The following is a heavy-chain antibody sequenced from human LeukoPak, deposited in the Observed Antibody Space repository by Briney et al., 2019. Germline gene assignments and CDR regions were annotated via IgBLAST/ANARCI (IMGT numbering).Heavy chain of an antibody. V-gene: IGHV3-23*01. Sequence: PGGSLRLSCAASGSGFTFSSYAMRWVRQAPGKGLEWVSGISGSGGSTYYADSVKGRFTISRDNSKDTLYLQMNSLRAEDTDVHYCAKRPDFGDYYFYYMDVWGKGTTVTVSS. CDR2: ISGSGGST. CDR1: GSGFTFSSYA. CDR3: AKRPDFGDYYFYYMDV. J-gene: IGHJ6*03. D-gene: IGHD4-17*01.